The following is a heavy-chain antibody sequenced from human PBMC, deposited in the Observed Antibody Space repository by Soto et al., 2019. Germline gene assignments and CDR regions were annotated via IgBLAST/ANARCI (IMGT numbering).Heavy chain of an antibody. CDR3: AKEGIVATIFAFNS. Sequence: PGGSLRLSCAASGFTFSNYAMGWVRQAPGKGLEWVSAISGSGGSTYYADSVKGRVTISRDNSKNTLYLQMNSLRVEDTAVYYCAKEGIVATIFAFNSWGKGTRVPVSS. D-gene: IGHD3-22*01. V-gene: IGHV3-23*01. CDR2: ISGSGGST. J-gene: IGHJ4*02. CDR1: GFTFSNYA.